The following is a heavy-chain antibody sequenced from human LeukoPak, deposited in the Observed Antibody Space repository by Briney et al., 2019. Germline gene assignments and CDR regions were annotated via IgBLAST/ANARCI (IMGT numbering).Heavy chain of an antibody. J-gene: IGHJ1*01. CDR2: IKQDGSEK. CDR3: ARDDFGELFSQH. CDR1: RFTFSSYW. Sequence: GGSLRLSCAASRFTFSSYWMSWVRQAPGKGLEWVANIKQDGSEKYYVDSVKGRFTISRDNAKNSLYLQMNSLRAEDTAVYYCARDDFGELFSQHWGQGTLVTVSS. V-gene: IGHV3-7*01. D-gene: IGHD3-10*01.